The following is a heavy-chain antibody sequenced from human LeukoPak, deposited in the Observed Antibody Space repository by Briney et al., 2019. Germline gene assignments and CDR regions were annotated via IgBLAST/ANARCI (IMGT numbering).Heavy chain of an antibody. J-gene: IGHJ4*02. V-gene: IGHV4-30-4*01. D-gene: IGHD3-22*01. CDR3: ASVISGFLPGDY. CDR1: GGSISSGDYY. CDR2: IYYSGST. Sequence: SETLSLTCTVSGGSISSGDYYWSWIRQPPGKGLEWIGYIYYSGSTYYNPSLKSRVTISIDTSKNQFSLKLTSVTAADTAVYYCASVISGFLPGDYWGQGTLVTVSS.